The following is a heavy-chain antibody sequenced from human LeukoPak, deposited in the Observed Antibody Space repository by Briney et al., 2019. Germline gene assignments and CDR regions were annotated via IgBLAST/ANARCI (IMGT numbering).Heavy chain of an antibody. CDR1: GFTVSSNY. D-gene: IGHD4-23*01. J-gene: IGHJ4*02. V-gene: IGHV3-23*01. CDR2: ISGSGGST. CDR3: AKDRGYGGNGYHFDY. Sequence: QPGGSLRLSCAASGFTVSSNYMSWVRQAPGKGLEWVSAISGSGGSTDYADSVKGRFSISRDNSKNTMYLQMDSLSAEDTAAYYCAKDRGYGGNGYHFDYWGQGTLVTVSS.